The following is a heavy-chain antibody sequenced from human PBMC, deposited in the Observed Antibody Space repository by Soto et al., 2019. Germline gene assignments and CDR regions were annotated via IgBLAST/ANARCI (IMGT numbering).Heavy chain of an antibody. CDR1: GFTFSSYA. CDR2: ISGSGGGT. D-gene: IGHD3-22*01. J-gene: IGHJ4*02. CDR3: AKDYYDSSGYSYFDY. V-gene: IGHV3-23*01. Sequence: GSLRLSCAASGFTFSSYAMSWVRQPPGKGLEWVSAISGSGGGTYYAESVKGRFTISRDNSKNMLYLQMNSVRAEDTAVYYCAKDYYDSSGYSYFDYWGQGTQVTVSS.